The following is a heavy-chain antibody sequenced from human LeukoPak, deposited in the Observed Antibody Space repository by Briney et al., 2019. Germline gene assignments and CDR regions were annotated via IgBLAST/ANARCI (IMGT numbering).Heavy chain of an antibody. J-gene: IGHJ6*02. Sequence: GGSLRLSCAASGFTFSSYAMNWVREAPGKGLEWGSVISGSGGGTYYADSVKGRFTISRDNARNSLYLQLSSLRAGDTAVYYCARIDYYHGMDVWGQGTTVTVSS. CDR2: ISGSGGGT. D-gene: IGHD2/OR15-2a*01. V-gene: IGHV3-23*01. CDR1: GFTFSSYA. CDR3: ARIDYYHGMDV.